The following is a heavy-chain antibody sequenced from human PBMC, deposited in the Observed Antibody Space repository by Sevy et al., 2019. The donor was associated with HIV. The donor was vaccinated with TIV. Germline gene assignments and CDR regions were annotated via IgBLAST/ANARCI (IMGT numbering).Heavy chain of an antibody. V-gene: IGHV3-23*01. D-gene: IGHD1-20*01. J-gene: IGHJ5*02. CDR2: IRGSGGST. CDR3: AKGDNWKGGNWFDP. CDR1: GFTFSSYA. Sequence: GGSLRLSCAASGFTFSSYAMSWVRQAPVKGLEWVSAIRGSGGSTYYADSVKGRFTISRDNSKNTLYLQMNSLRAEDTAVYYCAKGDNWKGGNWFDPWGQGTLVTVSS.